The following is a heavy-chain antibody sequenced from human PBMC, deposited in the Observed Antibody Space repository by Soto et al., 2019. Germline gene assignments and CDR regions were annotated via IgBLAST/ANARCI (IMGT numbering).Heavy chain of an antibody. CDR3: AALDTAMVKTAGY. CDR2: ITTSSTYR. Sequence: GGSLRLSCAASGFAFSTFSMNWIRQAPGKGLEWVSDITTSSTYRIYADSVKGRFTISRDNAKNSLYLQMNSLRAEDTAAYYCAALDTAMVKTAGYWGQGTLVTVSS. J-gene: IGHJ4*02. CDR1: GFAFSTFS. V-gene: IGHV3-21*01. D-gene: IGHD5-18*01.